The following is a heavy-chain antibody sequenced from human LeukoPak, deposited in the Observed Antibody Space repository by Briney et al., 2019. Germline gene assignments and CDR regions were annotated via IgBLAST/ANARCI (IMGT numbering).Heavy chain of an antibody. CDR2: ISYSGST. J-gene: IGHJ4*02. V-gene: IGHV4-59*01. CDR3: ARAVAAGLYYFDY. CDR1: GGXTSSYY. D-gene: IGHD6-19*01. Sequence: PSETLSLTCSVSGGXTSSYYWSWIRQPPGKGLEWIGYISYSGSTNYNPSLKSRVTISGDTSKKQFSLKLSSVTAADTAVYYCARAVAAGLYYFDYWGQGTLVTVSS.